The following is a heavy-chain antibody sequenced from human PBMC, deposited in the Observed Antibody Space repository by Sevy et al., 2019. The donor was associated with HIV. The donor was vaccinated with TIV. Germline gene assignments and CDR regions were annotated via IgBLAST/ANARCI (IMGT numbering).Heavy chain of an antibody. CDR2: IKSKTDSGTR. V-gene: IGHV3-15*01. CDR1: GFTFSDAW. Sequence: GGSLRLSCATPGFTFSDAWMNWVRQAPGKGLEWVARIKSKTDSGTRDFAAPVKGRFTISRDDSKNTVYLQMTSLKDEDTGVYFCACGTGTSDFDHWGQGTLVTVSS. CDR3: ACGTGTSDFDH. D-gene: IGHD1-1*01. J-gene: IGHJ4*02.